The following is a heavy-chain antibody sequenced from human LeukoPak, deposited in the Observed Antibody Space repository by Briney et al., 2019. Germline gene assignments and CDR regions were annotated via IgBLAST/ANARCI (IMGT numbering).Heavy chain of an antibody. J-gene: IGHJ3*02. CDR1: GFTFSSHA. Sequence: PGGSLRLSCAASGFTFSSHAINWVRQAPGKGLEWVAVIWYDGSQRYYTDSVKGRFTTSRDNSRNTAYLQMNSLRVEDTAVYFCARDARRAFDIWGQGTMVTVSS. V-gene: IGHV3-33*01. CDR3: ARDARRAFDI. CDR2: IWYDGSQR.